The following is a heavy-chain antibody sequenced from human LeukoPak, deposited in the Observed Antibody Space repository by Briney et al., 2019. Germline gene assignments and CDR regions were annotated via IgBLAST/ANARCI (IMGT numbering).Heavy chain of an antibody. J-gene: IGHJ4*02. CDR3: ARAAMRTVTTFDY. CDR2: IYYSGST. V-gene: IGHV4-59*01. CDR1: GGSLSSYY. Sequence: SETLSLTCTVSGGSLSSYYWSWLRQPPGKGLEWIGYIYYSGSTNYNPSLTSRATISVDTSKNQFSLKLSSVTAADTAVYYCARAAMRTVTTFDYWGQGTLVTVSS. D-gene: IGHD4-17*01.